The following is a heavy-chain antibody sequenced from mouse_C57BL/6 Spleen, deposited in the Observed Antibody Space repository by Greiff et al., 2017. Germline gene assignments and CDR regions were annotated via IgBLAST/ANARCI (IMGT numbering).Heavy chain of an antibody. CDR1: GFTFSSYT. Sequence: DVMLVESGGGLVKPGGSLKLSCAASGFTFSSYTMSWVRQTPEKRLEWVATISGGGGNTYYPDSVKGRFTISRDNAKNTLYLQMSSLRSEDTALYYCARLDYSNGEGYYFDYWGQGTTLTVSS. CDR2: ISGGGGNT. J-gene: IGHJ2*01. D-gene: IGHD2-5*01. CDR3: ARLDYSNGEGYYFDY. V-gene: IGHV5-9*01.